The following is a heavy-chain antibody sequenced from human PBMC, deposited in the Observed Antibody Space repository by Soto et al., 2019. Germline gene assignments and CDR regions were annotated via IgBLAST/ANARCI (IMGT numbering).Heavy chain of an antibody. Sequence: GGSLRLSCAASGFTFSRLWMDWVRQAPGKGLEWLANINPDGSEKHYVDSVKGRFTISRDNAKNSLYLQMSSLTAEDSALYYCSRSLDSWGQGTRVTVSS. CDR1: GFTFSRLW. CDR2: INPDGSEK. J-gene: IGHJ4*02. CDR3: SRSLDS. V-gene: IGHV3-7*01.